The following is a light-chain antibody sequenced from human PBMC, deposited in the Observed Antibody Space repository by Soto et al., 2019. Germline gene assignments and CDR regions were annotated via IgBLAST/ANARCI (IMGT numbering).Light chain of an antibody. Sequence: VLTQAHGTMSLSPGGGATLSWGASQSVSSSSLAWYQQKRGQAPRLLIHDASSRATGIPDRFSGSGSGTDFTLTIGLMEPDDSAVYCFQQYGSSPRTFGQGTKVDIK. CDR3: QQYGSSPRT. V-gene: IGKV3-20*01. CDR2: DAS. J-gene: IGKJ1*01. CDR1: QSVSSSS.